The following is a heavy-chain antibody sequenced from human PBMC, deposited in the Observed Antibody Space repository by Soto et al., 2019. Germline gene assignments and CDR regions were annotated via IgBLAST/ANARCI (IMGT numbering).Heavy chain of an antibody. D-gene: IGHD3-22*01. CDR2: ISADTGNA. V-gene: IGHV1-18*04. CDR1: SNIVSNHG. J-gene: IGHJ4*02. CDR3: STAYYQDSSGSDPYYFDD. Sequence: QVQVVQSGAELKKPGSSVKVSCAYSSNIVSNHGITWVRQAPGPGREWMGWISADTGNANYAQKFQGRVTMTIDTYTRTAYMELRTRLSADEAVDYCSTAYYQDSSGSDPYYFDDWGQGTLVTVSS.